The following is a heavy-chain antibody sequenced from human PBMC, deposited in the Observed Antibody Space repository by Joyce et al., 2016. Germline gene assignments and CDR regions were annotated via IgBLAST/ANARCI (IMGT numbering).Heavy chain of an antibody. J-gene: IGHJ5*02. D-gene: IGHD3-22*01. CDR3: ARGDSTYYYDTTGWGP. CDR1: GYTFTSYG. V-gene: IGHV1-18*01. Sequence: QVQLVQSGAEVKKPGASVKVSCKASGYTFTSYGFSWVRQAPGQGLEWMGWSSAYNGNTKDAQKLQGRVTMTTDTSTSTAYMELRSLRSDDTAVYYCARGDSTYYYDTTGWGPWGQGTLVTVSS. CDR2: SSAYNGNT.